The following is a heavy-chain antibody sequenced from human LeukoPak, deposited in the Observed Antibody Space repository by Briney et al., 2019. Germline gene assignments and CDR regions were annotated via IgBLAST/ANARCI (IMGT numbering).Heavy chain of an antibody. V-gene: IGHV3-11*01. J-gene: IGHJ4*02. CDR2: ISSSGSTI. D-gene: IGHD3-22*01. CDR3: ARDERVYYDSSGYYYDY. Sequence: GGSLRLSCAASGFTFSDYYMSWLRQAPGKGLEWVSYISSSGSTIYYADSVKGRFHISRDNAKNSLYLQMNSLRAEDTAVYYCARDERVYYDSSGYYYDYWGQGTLVTVSS. CDR1: GFTFSDYY.